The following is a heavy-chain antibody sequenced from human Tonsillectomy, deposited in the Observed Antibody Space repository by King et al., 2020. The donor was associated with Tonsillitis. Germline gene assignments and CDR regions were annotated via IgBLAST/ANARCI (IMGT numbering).Heavy chain of an antibody. Sequence: EVQLVESGGGLIQPGGSLRLSCVASGFTVSSSYMNWVRQAPGKGLEWVSVIYSGGDTYYADSVKGRFTISRDNSKNTLYLQMNSLRAEDTAFYYCAREPPQSEYFDYWGQGTLVTVSS. V-gene: IGHV3-53*01. CDR2: IYSGGDT. CDR1: GFTVSSSY. CDR3: AREPPQSEYFDY. J-gene: IGHJ4*02.